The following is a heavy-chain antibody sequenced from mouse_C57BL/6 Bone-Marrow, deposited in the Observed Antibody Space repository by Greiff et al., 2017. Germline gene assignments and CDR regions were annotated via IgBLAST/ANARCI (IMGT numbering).Heavy chain of an antibody. J-gene: IGHJ3*01. CDR1: GYTFTSYW. CDR3: ARPFAD. V-gene: IGHV1-69*01. Sequence: VQLQQPGAELVMPGASVKLSCKASGYTFTSYWMHWVKQRPGQGLEWIGEIDPSDSYTNYNQKFKGKSTLTVDKSSSTAYMQLSSLTSEDSAVYECARPFADWGQGTLVTVSA. CDR2: IDPSDSYT.